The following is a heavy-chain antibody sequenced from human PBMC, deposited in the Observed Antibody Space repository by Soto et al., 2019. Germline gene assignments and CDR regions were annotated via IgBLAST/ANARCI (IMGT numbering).Heavy chain of an antibody. D-gene: IGHD2-15*01. V-gene: IGHV3-53*01. CDR1: GFTVSTNY. Sequence: GGSLRLSCAASGFTVSTNYMSWVRQAPGKGLEWVSVIYSGGSTHYADSVKGRFTISRDNSKNTLYLQMNSLRAGDTAVYYCARSSRGGNAGYFDLWGRGTLVTVSS. J-gene: IGHJ2*01. CDR3: ARSSRGGNAGYFDL. CDR2: IYSGGST.